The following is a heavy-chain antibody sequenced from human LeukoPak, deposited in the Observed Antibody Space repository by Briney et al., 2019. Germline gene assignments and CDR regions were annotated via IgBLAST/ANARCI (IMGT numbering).Heavy chain of an antibody. D-gene: IGHD2-15*01. V-gene: IGHV4-59*01. Sequence: SETLSLTCTVSGGSISSYYWSWIRQPPGKGLDWIGYIYYSGSTNYNPSLKSRVTISVDTSKNQFSLKLSSVTAADTAVYYCARSRLGYCSGGSCYEFDYWGQGTLVTVSS. CDR3: ARSRLGYCSGGSCYEFDY. CDR1: GGSISSYY. CDR2: IYYSGST. J-gene: IGHJ4*02.